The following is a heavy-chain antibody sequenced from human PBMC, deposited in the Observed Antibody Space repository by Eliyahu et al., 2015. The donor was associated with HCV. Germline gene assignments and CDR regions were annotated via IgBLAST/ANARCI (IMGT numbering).Heavy chain of an antibody. V-gene: IGHV4-39*07. CDR3: ARDGLYCSSGSCYPHYFDY. CDR2: IYYTGST. D-gene: IGHD2-2*01. CDR1: XGSISSXGYY. J-gene: IGHJ4*02. Sequence: QLQLQESGPGLVKPSETLSLTXAVSXGSISSXGYYWAWIRQPPGKGLEWIGSIYYTGSTNYNPSLKSRITISADTSKNHFSLKLSSVTAADTAVYHCARDGLYCSSGSCYPHYFDYWGQGTLVTVSS.